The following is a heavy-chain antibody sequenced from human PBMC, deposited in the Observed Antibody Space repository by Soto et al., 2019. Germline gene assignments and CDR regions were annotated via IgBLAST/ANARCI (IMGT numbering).Heavy chain of an antibody. CDR1: RGTISTGDYF. J-gene: IGHJ4*02. Sequence: SETLSLTSTTLRGTISTGDYFRSWIRQPPGKGLEWIGYIYYSGSTYYNPSLKSRVTISVDTSKNQFSLKLSSVTAADTAVYYCARDRYYYDSSGYYYYLDYWGQGTLVTVS. D-gene: IGHD3-22*01. CDR2: IYYSGST. CDR3: ARDRYYYDSSGYYYYLDY. V-gene: IGHV4-30-4*01.